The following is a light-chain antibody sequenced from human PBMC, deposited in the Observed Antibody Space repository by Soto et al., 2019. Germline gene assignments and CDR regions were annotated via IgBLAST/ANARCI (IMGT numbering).Light chain of an antibody. Sequence: QSVLTQPPSASGSPGQSVTISCTGTSSDVGAYNYVSWFRQDPGKAPKLMIYEVSKRPSGVPDRFSGSKSGNTASLTVSGLQAEDEADYYCSSYAGSNNVVFGGGTKVTVL. CDR3: SSYAGSNNVV. CDR1: SSDVGAYNY. J-gene: IGLJ2*01. V-gene: IGLV2-8*01. CDR2: EVS.